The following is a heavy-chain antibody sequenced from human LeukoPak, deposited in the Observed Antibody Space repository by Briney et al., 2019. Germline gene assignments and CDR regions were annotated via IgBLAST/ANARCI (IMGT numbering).Heavy chain of an antibody. CDR3: ARGFDSGYDFGY. J-gene: IGHJ4*02. CDR2: MWYDGSNK. Sequence: GGSLRLSCAASGFTFSTYGMHWVRQAPGKGLEWVAVMWYDGSNKYYADSVKGRFTISRDNSKNTLYLQMNSLRAEDTAVYYCARGFDSGYDFGYWGQGTLVTVSS. V-gene: IGHV3-33*01. CDR1: GFTFSTYG. D-gene: IGHD5-12*01.